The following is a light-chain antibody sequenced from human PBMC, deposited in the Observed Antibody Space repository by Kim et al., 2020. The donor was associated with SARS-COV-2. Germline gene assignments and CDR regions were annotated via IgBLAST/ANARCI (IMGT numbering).Light chain of an antibody. V-gene: IGLV3-1*01. J-gene: IGLJ2*01. CDR1: KLGDKY. CDR3: QAWDSSTVV. Sequence: VSPGKTASITCSGDKLGDKYACWYQQKPGQSPVLVIYQHNKRPSGIPERVSGSNSGNTATLTISGTQAMDEADYYCQAWDSSTVVFGGGTQLTVL. CDR2: QHN.